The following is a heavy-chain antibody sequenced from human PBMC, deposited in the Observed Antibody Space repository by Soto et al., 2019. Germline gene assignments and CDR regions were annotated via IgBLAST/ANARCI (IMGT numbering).Heavy chain of an antibody. CDR2: IGGGGGST. Sequence: GGSLRLSCAASGLTFSNYAMGWVRQAPGKGLEWVSAIGGGGGSTYYADSVKGRFTISRDNSKNTLYLQMNSLRAEDTAVYYCAKTTEAVAGTVYGYWGQGALVTVSS. J-gene: IGHJ4*02. CDR3: AKTTEAVAGTVYGY. CDR1: GLTFSNYA. D-gene: IGHD6-19*01. V-gene: IGHV3-23*01.